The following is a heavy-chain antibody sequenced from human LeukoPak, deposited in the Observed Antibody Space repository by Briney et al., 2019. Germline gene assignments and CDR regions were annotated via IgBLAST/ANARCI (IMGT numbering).Heavy chain of an antibody. J-gene: IGHJ4*02. CDR2: INWNGGST. D-gene: IGHD3-16*01. CDR3: AREEGGYFDY. CDR1: GFSFDDYD. Sequence: GGSLRLSCAASGFSFDDYDMSWVRQAPGKGLEWVSGINWNGGSTGYADYVKGRFTISRDNAKNSLYLQMSSLRAEDTALYYCAREEGGYFDYWGQGTLVTVSS. V-gene: IGHV3-20*04.